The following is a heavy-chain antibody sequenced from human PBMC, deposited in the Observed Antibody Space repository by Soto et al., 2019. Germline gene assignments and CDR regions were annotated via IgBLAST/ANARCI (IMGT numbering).Heavy chain of an antibody. V-gene: IGHV3-30-3*01. CDR3: ARELTTVTTNWFDP. CDR2: ISYDGSNK. D-gene: IGHD4-17*01. CDR1: GFTFSSYA. Sequence: QVQLVESGGGVVQPGRFLRLSCAASGFTFSSYAMHWVRQAPGKGLEWVAVISYDGSNKYYADSVKGRFTISRDNSKNTLYLQMNSLRAEDTAVYYCARELTTVTTNWFDPWGQGTLVTVSS. J-gene: IGHJ5*02.